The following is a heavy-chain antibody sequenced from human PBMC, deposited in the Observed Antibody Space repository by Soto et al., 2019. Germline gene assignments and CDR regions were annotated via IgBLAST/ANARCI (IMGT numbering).Heavy chain of an antibody. CDR3: ARDRGIAGRPRNYGMDV. Sequence: GASVKVSCKASGYTFITYGINWVRQAPGQGLEWMGWISPYNGNTKYLPKLQGRVTMTRETSTSTVYMEVRSLRSDDTAVYYCARDRGIAGRPRNYGMDVWGQRTTVTVSS. CDR1: GYTFITYG. J-gene: IGHJ6*02. CDR2: ISPYNGNT. D-gene: IGHD6-6*01. V-gene: IGHV1-18*04.